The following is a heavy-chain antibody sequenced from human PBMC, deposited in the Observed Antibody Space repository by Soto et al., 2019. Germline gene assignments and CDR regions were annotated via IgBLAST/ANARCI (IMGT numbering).Heavy chain of an antibody. J-gene: IGHJ4*02. D-gene: IGHD3-16*01. CDR1: GSSISTFW. V-gene: IGHV3-7*01. CDR2: IKADGNEK. Sequence: EVQLVESGGGLVQPGGSLRLSCEVYGSSISTFWMSWVRQVPGKGLECVANIKADGNEKYYVDSVRGRFTISRDKAKNSLYLQTTSLTVEDTAGYYGRLGHYSDSWGQGTLVTVS. CDR3: RLGHYSDS.